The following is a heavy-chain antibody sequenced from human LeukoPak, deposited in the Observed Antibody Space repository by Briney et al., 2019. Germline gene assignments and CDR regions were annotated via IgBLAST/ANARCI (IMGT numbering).Heavy chain of an antibody. CDR1: GGSISSGDYY. J-gene: IGHJ4*02. CDR3: ARLYYYDSSGYWIDY. CDR2: IYYSGST. V-gene: IGHV4-30-4*01. D-gene: IGHD3-22*01. Sequence: PSETLSLTCTVSGGSISSGDYYWSWISQPPGKGLEWIGYIYYSGSTYYNPSLKSRVTISVDTSKTQFSLKLSSVTAADTAVYYCARLYYYDSSGYWIDYWGQGTLVTVSS.